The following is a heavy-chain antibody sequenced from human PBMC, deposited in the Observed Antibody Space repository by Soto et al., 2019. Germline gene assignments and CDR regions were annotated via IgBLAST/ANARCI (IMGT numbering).Heavy chain of an antibody. D-gene: IGHD6-13*01. CDR3: ARQPIAAAGDY. Sequence: SETLSLTCTVSGGSISSSSYYWGWIRQPPGKGLEWIGSIYYSGSTYYNPSLKSRVTISVDTSKNQFSLKLSSVTAADTAVYYCARQPIAAAGDYWGQGTLVTVSS. CDR2: IYYSGST. V-gene: IGHV4-39*01. CDR1: GGSISSSSYY. J-gene: IGHJ4*02.